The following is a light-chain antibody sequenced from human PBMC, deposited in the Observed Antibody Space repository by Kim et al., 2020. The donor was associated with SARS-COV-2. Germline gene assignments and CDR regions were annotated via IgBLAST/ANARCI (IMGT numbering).Light chain of an antibody. CDR3: QVWDSSTAV. CDR2: RDS. Sequence: SGALGKTARITCGGNNIGSKNVHWYQQKPGQAPVLVIYRDSNRPSWIPERFSGSNSGNTATLTISRAQAGDEADYYCQVWDSSTAVFGGGTQLTVL. V-gene: IGLV3-9*01. J-gene: IGLJ3*02. CDR1: NIGSKN.